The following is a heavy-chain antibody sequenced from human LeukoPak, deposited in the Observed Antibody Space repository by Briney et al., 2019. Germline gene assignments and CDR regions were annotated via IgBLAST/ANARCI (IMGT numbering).Heavy chain of an antibody. J-gene: IGHJ2*01. V-gene: IGHV3-53*01. D-gene: IGHD3-3*02. CDR1: GFSVGSKY. Sequence: GGSLRLSCAASGFSVGSKYMNWVRQAPGKGLEWISILYSGSDTYYSDSVRGRFSISRDDSKNTLSLHMNSLRGEDTTVYYCAKVGDHFHWYLDLWGRGTLVSVSS. CDR3: AKVGDHFHWYLDL. CDR2: LYSGSDT.